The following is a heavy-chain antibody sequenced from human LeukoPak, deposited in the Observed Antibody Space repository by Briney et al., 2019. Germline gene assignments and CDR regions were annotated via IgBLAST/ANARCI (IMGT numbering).Heavy chain of an antibody. V-gene: IGHV4-39*01. Sequence: SETLSLTCTVSGGSISSSSYYWGWIRQPPGKGLEWIGSIYYSASTYYNPSLKSRVTISVDTSKNQFSLKLSSVTAADTAVYYCARLSLVGAIDYWGQGTLVTVSS. J-gene: IGHJ4*02. CDR3: ARLSLVGAIDY. CDR2: IYYSAST. CDR1: GGSISSSSYY. D-gene: IGHD1-26*01.